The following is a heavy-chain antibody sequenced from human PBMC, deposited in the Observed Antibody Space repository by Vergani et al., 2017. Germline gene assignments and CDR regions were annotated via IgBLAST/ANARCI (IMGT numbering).Heavy chain of an antibody. Sequence: QVQLQESGPGLVKPSETLSLPCTVSGGSISSYYWRWLRQPPGKGLEWIGYIYYSGSTNYNPSLKSRVTISVDTSKNKFSLKLSSVTAADTAVYYCARGTPSSFAYYYYGMDVWGQGTTVTVSS. CDR3: ARGTPSSFAYYYYGMDV. D-gene: IGHD6-19*01. J-gene: IGHJ6*02. CDR2: IYYSGST. CDR1: GGSISSYY. V-gene: IGHV4-59*01.